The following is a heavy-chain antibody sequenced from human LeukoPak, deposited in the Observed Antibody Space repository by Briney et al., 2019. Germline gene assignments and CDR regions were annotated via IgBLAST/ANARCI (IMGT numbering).Heavy chain of an antibody. J-gene: IGHJ4*02. D-gene: IGHD4-17*01. V-gene: IGHV3-7*01. CDR3: ARDQATTVTNFDY. CDR1: GFTFSSYW. CDR2: IKQDGSEK. Sequence: PGGSLRLSCAASGFTFSSYWMSWVRQAPGKGLEWVANIKQDGSEKYYVDSVKGRFTISRDNAKNSLYLQMNSLRAEDTAVYYCARDQATTVTNFDYWGQGTLVTVSS.